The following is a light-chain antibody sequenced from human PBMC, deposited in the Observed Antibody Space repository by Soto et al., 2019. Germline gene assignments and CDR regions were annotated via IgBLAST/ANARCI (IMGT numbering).Light chain of an antibody. CDR3: QQFSSYPLT. J-gene: IGKJ4*01. CDR1: QSIGRW. CDR2: DAS. Sequence: DIQMTQSPSTLSASVGDTVTVTCRASQSIGRWLAWYQQKPGKAPKPLIFDASTLENGVPARFSGSRSGPEFSLTISRLEPEDFAVYYCQQFSSYPLTFGGGTKVDIK. V-gene: IGKV1-5*01.